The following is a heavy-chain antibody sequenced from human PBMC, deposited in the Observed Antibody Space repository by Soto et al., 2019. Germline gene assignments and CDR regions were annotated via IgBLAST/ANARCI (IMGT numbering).Heavy chain of an antibody. D-gene: IGHD2-15*01. V-gene: IGHV3-48*03. CDR3: ARDLHCSGGSCYSEKGYNWLDP. Sequence: PGGSLRLSCAASGFTFSSYEMNWVRQAPGKGLAWVSYISSSGSTIYYADSVKGRFTISRDNAKNSLYLQMNSLRAEDTAVYYCARDLHCSGGSCYSEKGYNWLDPWGQGTLVTVSS. J-gene: IGHJ5*02. CDR1: GFTFSSYE. CDR2: ISSSGSTI.